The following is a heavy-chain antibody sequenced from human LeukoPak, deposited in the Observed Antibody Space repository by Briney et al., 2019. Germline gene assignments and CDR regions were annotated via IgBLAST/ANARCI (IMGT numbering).Heavy chain of an antibody. CDR2: IVYSGST. J-gene: IGHJ4*02. D-gene: IGHD3-3*01. V-gene: IGHV4-34*12. CDR1: GFTFTSYS. CDR3: ARGLASGYPPVPFDS. Sequence: GSLRLSCAASGFTFTSYSMNWVRQSPEKGLEWIGEIVYSGSTNYNPSLKSRVIISADTSKVQFSLTLSSVTAADTAVYYCARGLASGYPPVPFDSWGQGTLVTVFS.